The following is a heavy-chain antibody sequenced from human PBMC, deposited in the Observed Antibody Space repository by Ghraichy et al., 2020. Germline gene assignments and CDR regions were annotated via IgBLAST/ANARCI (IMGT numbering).Heavy chain of an antibody. Sequence: SETLSLTCAVSGGSISSGGYSWSWIRQPPGKGLEWIGYIYYSGSTYYNPSLKSRVTISVDTSKNQFSLKLSSVTAADTAVYYCARSDYGGNPGSDYYYGMDVWGQGTTVTVSS. J-gene: IGHJ6*02. V-gene: IGHV4-30-4*07. CDR3: ARSDYGGNPGSDYYYGMDV. CDR1: GGSISSGGYS. CDR2: IYYSGST. D-gene: IGHD4-23*01.